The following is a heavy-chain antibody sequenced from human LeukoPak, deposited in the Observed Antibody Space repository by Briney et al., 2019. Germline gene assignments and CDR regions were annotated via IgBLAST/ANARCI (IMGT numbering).Heavy chain of an antibody. Sequence: SETLSLTCTVSGGSISSYYGSWIRQPAGKGLEWIGRIYTSGSTNYNPPLKSRVSMSVDTSKNQFSLKLSSVTAADTAVYYCARSVYSYGTYYFDYWGQGTLVTVSS. CDR1: GGSISSYY. D-gene: IGHD5-18*01. V-gene: IGHV4-4*07. CDR2: IYTSGST. CDR3: ARSVYSYGTYYFDY. J-gene: IGHJ4*02.